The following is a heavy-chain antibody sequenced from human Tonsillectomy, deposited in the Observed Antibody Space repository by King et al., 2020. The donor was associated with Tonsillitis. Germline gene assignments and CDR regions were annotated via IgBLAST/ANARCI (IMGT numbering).Heavy chain of an antibody. V-gene: IGHV4-59*08. D-gene: IGHD2/OR15-2a*01. Sequence: VQLQESGPGLAKPSETLSLPCTVSGGSISSYYWSWIRPPPGKGLEWIGYVYYSGSTNYNPSLKSRVTMSVDTPQNQLSLQLSSVTAADTAVYYCARRGHNEYYYDAFDIWGQGTMVTVSS. CDR1: GGSISSYY. J-gene: IGHJ3*02. CDR2: VYYSGST. CDR3: ARRGHNEYYYDAFDI.